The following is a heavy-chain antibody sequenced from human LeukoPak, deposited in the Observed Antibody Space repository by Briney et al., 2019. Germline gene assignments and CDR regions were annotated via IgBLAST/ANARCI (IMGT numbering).Heavy chain of an antibody. V-gene: IGHV3-23*01. CDR1: GFTFSSYA. J-gene: IGHJ4*02. D-gene: IGHD3-22*01. CDR2: ISGSGEST. Sequence: GGSLRLSCAASGFTFSSYAMSWVRQAPGKGLEWVSGISGSGESTYYADSVKGRFTISRDNAKNSLYLQMNSLRAEDTAVYYCAREVSEGFDFWGQGTLVTVSS. CDR3: AREVSEGFDF.